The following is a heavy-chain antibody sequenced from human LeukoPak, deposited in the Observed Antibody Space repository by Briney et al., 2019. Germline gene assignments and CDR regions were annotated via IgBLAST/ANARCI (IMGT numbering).Heavy chain of an antibody. V-gene: IGHV4-59*01. CDR1: GGSISSYY. J-gene: IGHJ3*02. CDR2: IYYSGST. Sequence: SETLSLTCTVSGGSISSYYWSWIRQPPGKGLEWIGYIYYSGSTNYNPSLKSRVTISVDTSKNQFSLKLSSVTAADTAVYYCARDQGYGDYGGAFDIWGQGTMVTVSS. D-gene: IGHD4-17*01. CDR3: ARDQGYGDYGGAFDI.